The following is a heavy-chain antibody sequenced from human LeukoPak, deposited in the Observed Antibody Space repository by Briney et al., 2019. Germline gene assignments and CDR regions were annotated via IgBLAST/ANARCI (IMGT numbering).Heavy chain of an antibody. V-gene: IGHV1-8*01. CDR1: GYTFTSYD. J-gene: IGHJ5*02. Sequence: GASVKVSCKASGYTFTSYDINWVRQATGQGLEWMGWMNPNSGNTGYAQKFQGRVTMTRNTSISTAYMELSSLRSEDTAVYYCARGLGRYCSGGSCYLSSWFDPWGQGTLVTVSS. D-gene: IGHD2-15*01. CDR2: MNPNSGNT. CDR3: ARGLGRYCSGGSCYLSSWFDP.